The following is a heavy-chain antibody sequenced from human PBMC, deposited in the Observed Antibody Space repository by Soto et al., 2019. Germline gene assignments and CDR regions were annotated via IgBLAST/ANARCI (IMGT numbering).Heavy chain of an antibody. CDR1: GFTFSTYD. Sequence: EVQLVESGGGLVQPGGSLRLSCAASGFTFSTYDMHWVRQATGKGLEWVSAIGTIGDTYYLDSVKGRFTISRENAKNSLYLQMTSLRAGDTAVYYCARGRSNQYESSPPPKFDPWGRGTLVTVSS. V-gene: IGHV3-13*01. D-gene: IGHD2-8*01. J-gene: IGHJ5*02. CDR3: ARGRSNQYESSPPPKFDP. CDR2: IGTIGDT.